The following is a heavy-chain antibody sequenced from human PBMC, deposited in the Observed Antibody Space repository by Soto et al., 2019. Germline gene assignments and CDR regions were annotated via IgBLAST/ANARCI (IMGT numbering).Heavy chain of an antibody. Sequence: PGESLKISCKGSGYSFTSYWIGWVRQMPGKGLEWMGIIYPGDSDTRYSPSFQGQVTISADKSISTAYLQWSSLKASDTAMYYCASSSPGYKEPELIEYWGQGTLVTVSS. CDR1: GYSFTSYW. D-gene: IGHD1-20*01. CDR2: IYPGDSDT. J-gene: IGHJ4*02. CDR3: ASSSPGYKEPELIEY. V-gene: IGHV5-51*01.